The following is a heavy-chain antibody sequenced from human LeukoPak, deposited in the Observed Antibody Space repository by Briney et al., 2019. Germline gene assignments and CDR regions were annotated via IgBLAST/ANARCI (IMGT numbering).Heavy chain of an antibody. J-gene: IGHJ4*02. CDR1: GGTFSSYI. V-gene: IGHV1-69*06. CDR2: IIPMFGTT. CDR3: ARGYPSTLYKADYVHPYYLDY. Sequence: SVKVSCKASGGTFSSYIIKWVRQAPGQGLEWMGGIIPMFGTTVYAQKFQGRVTITADKSTSTAYMELSGLRSEDTAVYYCARGYPSTLYKADYVHPYYLDYWGQGILVTVSS. D-gene: IGHD4-17*01.